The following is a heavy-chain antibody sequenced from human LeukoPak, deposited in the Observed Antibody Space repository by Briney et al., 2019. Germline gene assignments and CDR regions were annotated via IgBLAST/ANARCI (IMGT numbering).Heavy chain of an antibody. CDR1: GGSFSGYY. CDR2: INHSGGT. CDR3: VRGRWELRFDC. D-gene: IGHD3-3*01. Sequence: SETLSLTCAVYGGSFSGYYWSWIRQPPGKGLKWIGEINHSGGTNYNPSLKSRVTISVDTSKNQFSLKLSSVTAADTAVYYCVRGRWELRFDCWGRGTLVTVSS. V-gene: IGHV4-34*01. J-gene: IGHJ4*02.